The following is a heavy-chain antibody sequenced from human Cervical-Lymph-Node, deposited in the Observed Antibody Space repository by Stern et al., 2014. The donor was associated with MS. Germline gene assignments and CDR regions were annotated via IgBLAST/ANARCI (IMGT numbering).Heavy chain of an antibody. Sequence: QITLKESGPTLVKPTQTLTLTCTFSGFSFTTSGVGVGWIRQPPGKALEWLGLIYWGGDEHYSPSLRSRLTITKDTSKNQVVLTMTNMDPVDTATYYCARGPSDYDSAGYYYGFDYWGQGTLVTVSS. CDR3: ARGPSDYDSAGYYYGFDY. CDR2: IYWGGDE. D-gene: IGHD3-22*01. V-gene: IGHV2-5*02. J-gene: IGHJ4*02. CDR1: GFSFTTSGVG.